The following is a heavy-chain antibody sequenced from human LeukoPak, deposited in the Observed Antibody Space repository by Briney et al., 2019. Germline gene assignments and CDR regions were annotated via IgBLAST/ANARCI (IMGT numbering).Heavy chain of an antibody. D-gene: IGHD6-13*01. V-gene: IGHV3-15*01. CDR3: TPRGAQPRIAARFDY. CDR1: GFTLSSYA. Sequence: PGGSLRLSCAASGFTLSSYAMSWVRQAQGKGLEWVGRIKSKTDGGTTDYAAPVKGRFTISRDDSKDTLYLQMNSLKTEDTAVYYCTPRGAQPRIAARFDYWGQGTLVTVSS. CDR2: IKSKTDGGTT. J-gene: IGHJ4*02.